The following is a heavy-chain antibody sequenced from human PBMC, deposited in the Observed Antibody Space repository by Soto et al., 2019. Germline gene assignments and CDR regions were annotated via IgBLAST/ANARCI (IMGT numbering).Heavy chain of an antibody. J-gene: IGHJ6*02. CDR2: IYYSGST. CDR3: ARDQEGYCSSTSCPRVYYYYGMDV. Sequence: PSETLSLTCTVSGGSISSGGYYWSWIRQHPGKGLEWIGYIYYSGSTYYNPSLKSRVTISVDTSKNQFSLKLSSVTAADTAVYYCARDQEGYCSSTSCPRVYYYYGMDVWGQGTTVTVSS. CDR1: GGSISSGGYY. D-gene: IGHD2-2*01. V-gene: IGHV4-31*03.